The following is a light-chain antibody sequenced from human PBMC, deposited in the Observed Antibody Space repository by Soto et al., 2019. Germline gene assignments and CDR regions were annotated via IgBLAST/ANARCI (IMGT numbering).Light chain of an antibody. V-gene: IGKV4-1*01. J-gene: IGKJ4*01. Sequence: DIVMTQSPDSLALSLGERATMNCKSSQSVLYSSDNKNYLAWYQHKPGQPPKLLIYWASTRESGVPDRFSGSGSGTDFTLTISGLQADDVAVYYCHQHYTTPRLTFGGGTRVEI. CDR2: WAS. CDR3: HQHYTTPRLT. CDR1: QSVLYSSDNKNY.